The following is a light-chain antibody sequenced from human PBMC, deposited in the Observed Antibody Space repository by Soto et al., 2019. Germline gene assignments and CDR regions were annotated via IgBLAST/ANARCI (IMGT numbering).Light chain of an antibody. CDR1: ESVSNN. Sequence: EIVMTQSPATLSLSPGERATLSCMASESVSNNLAWYQQKAGQAPRLLIYGASTRATGIPARFSGSGSGTEFTLTISSLQSEDFAVYYCQQYNNWPQTFGQGTKVDIK. V-gene: IGKV3-15*01. J-gene: IGKJ1*01. CDR3: QQYNNWPQT. CDR2: GAS.